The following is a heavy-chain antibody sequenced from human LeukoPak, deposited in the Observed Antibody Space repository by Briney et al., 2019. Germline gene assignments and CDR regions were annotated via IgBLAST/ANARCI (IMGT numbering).Heavy chain of an antibody. CDR2: ISGGAGSST. D-gene: IGHD3-16*02. CDR1: GFPFISYA. V-gene: IGHV3-23*01. CDR3: AKGARITVFGGIIEY. Sequence: PGGSLRLSCAASGFPFISYAMGWVRQAPGKGLEWVSAISGGAGSSTYYTDPVKGRSTICRDNSKNPLCLQMNSLRAEDTAVYYSAKGARITVFGGIIEYWDRATLVTVSS. J-gene: IGHJ4*02.